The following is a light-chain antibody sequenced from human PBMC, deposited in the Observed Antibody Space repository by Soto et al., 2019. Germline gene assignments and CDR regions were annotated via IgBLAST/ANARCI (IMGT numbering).Light chain of an antibody. CDR1: QSVSSN. Sequence: EIVMTQSPATLSVSPGERATLSCRASQSVSSNLAWYQQKPGQAPRLLIYGASTRTTGIPARFSGSGSGNTASLTVSGLQAEDEADYYCSSYAGSNNGYVFGTGT. CDR2: GAS. V-gene: IGKV3-15*01. J-gene: IGKJ3*01. CDR3: SSYAGSNNGYV.